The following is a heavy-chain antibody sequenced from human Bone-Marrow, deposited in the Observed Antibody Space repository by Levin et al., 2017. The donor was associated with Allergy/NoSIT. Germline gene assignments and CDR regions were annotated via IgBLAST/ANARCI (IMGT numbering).Heavy chain of an antibody. D-gene: IGHD5/OR15-5a*01. CDR2: INYRGVT. Sequence: SETLSLTCSVSGGSVSSGTYYWSWIRRPPGKGLEWIGYINYRGVTKYNPSLKSRVTISVDTSKNEFSLKVTSVTAADTAGYYCARNRIIVSGGNDYYYGMDVWGQGTTVTVSS. CDR3: ARNRIIVSGGNDYYYGMDV. J-gene: IGHJ6*02. CDR1: GGSVSSGTYY. V-gene: IGHV4-61*01.